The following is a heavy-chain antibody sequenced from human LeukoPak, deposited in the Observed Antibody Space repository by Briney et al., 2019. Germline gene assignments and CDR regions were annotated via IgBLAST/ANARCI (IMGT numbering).Heavy chain of an antibody. Sequence: SVKVSCKASGGTFSSYAISWVRQAPGQGLEWMGGIIPIFGTANYAQKFQGRVTITADESTSTAYMGLSSLRSEDTAVYYCARSYYDILTGYYHREYYFDYWGQGTLVTVSS. V-gene: IGHV1-69*13. D-gene: IGHD3-9*01. CDR2: IIPIFGTA. J-gene: IGHJ4*02. CDR3: ARSYYDILTGYYHREYYFDY. CDR1: GGTFSSYA.